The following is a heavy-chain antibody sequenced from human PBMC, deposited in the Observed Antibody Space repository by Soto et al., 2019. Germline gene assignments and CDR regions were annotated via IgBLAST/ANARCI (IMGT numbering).Heavy chain of an antibody. Sequence: PGESLKISCKGSGYRFTSYWIGWVRQMPGKGLEWMGIIYPDDSDTRYSPSFRDQVTISVDKSINTAYLQWTSLRASDTAMYYCATSPYYDAWDGLDVWGQGTAVTVSS. J-gene: IGHJ6*02. V-gene: IGHV5-51*01. CDR1: GYRFTSYW. CDR2: IYPDDSDT. CDR3: ATSPYYDAWDGLDV. D-gene: IGHD3-3*01.